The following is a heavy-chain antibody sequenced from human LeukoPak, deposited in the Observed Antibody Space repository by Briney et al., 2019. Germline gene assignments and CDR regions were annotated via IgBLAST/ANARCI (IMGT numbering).Heavy chain of an antibody. CDR2: ISSSGSTI. CDR1: GFTFSSYG. Sequence: PGGSLRLSCAASGFTFSSYGMHWVRQAPGKGLEWVSYISSSGSTIYYADSVKGRFTISRDNAKNSLYLQMNSLRAEDAAVYYCARGAYYYEDWGQGTLVTVSS. D-gene: IGHD3-22*01. V-gene: IGHV3-48*01. CDR3: ARGAYYYED. J-gene: IGHJ4*02.